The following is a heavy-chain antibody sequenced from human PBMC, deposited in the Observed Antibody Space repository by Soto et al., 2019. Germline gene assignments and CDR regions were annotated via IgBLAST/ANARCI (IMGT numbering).Heavy chain of an antibody. CDR1: GFTFSSYA. D-gene: IGHD2-2*01. J-gene: IGHJ4*02. Sequence: PGGSLRLSCAASGFTFSSYAMSWVRQAPGKGLEWVANKKQNGSEKYYVDSVKGRFTISRDNAKNSLYLQMNILRAEDTAVYYCARDYYCSSTSCYVDGFDYWGQGTLVTVSS. CDR3: ARDYYCSSTSCYVDGFDY. V-gene: IGHV3-7*01. CDR2: KKQNGSEK.